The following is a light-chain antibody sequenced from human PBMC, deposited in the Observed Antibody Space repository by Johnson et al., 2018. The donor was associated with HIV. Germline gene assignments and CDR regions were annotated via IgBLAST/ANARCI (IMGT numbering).Light chain of an antibody. Sequence: QPVLTQPPSVSAAPGQKVTISCSGSSSNIGNNYVYWYQQLPGRAPKLLIYDNNKRPSGIPDRFSGSKSGTSATLGITGLQTGDEADYYCGTWDSSLRVGFFGTGSKVTVL. CDR1: SSNIGNNY. J-gene: IGLJ1*01. V-gene: IGLV1-51*01. CDR3: GTWDSSLRVGF. CDR2: DNN.